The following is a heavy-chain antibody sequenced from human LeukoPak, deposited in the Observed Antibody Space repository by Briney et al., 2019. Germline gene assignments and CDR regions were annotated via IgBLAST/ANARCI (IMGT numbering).Heavy chain of an antibody. Sequence: PGRSLRLSCAASGFLFSSYAIHWVRQAPGKGLEWVAVIWYDGSDKYYADSVKGRFTISRDNSKNTLYLQMNSLRAEDTAVYYCARAGNGFDIWGQGTMVTVSS. CDR2: IWYDGSDK. CDR1: GFLFSSYA. V-gene: IGHV3-33*08. CDR3: ARAGNGFDI. D-gene: IGHD3-10*01. J-gene: IGHJ3*02.